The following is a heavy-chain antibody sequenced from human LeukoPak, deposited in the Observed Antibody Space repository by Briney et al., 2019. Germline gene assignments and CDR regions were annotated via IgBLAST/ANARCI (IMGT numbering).Heavy chain of an antibody. CDR2: IYHSGST. V-gene: IGHV4-38-2*02. Sequence: SETLSLTCTVSGYSISSGYYWGWIRQPPGEGLEWIGSIYHSGSTYYNPSLKSRVTISVDTSKNQFSLKLSSVTAADTAVYYCARDGCSSTSCYVSLDYWGQGTLVTVSS. J-gene: IGHJ4*02. D-gene: IGHD2-2*01. CDR1: GYSISSGYY. CDR3: ARDGCSSTSCYVSLDY.